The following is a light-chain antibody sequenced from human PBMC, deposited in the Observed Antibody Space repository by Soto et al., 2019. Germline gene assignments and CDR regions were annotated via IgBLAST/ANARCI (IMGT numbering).Light chain of an antibody. J-gene: IGLJ2*01. CDR2: QVS. V-gene: IGLV2-8*01. CDR3: SSYAGSDSVL. Sequence: QPVLTQPPSASGSPGQSVTISCTGTSSDVGGYNYVSWYQQHPGKAPKLMIYQVSQRPSGVPDRFSGSKSGNTASLTVSGLQAEDEADYYCSSYAGSDSVLFGGGTQLTVL. CDR1: SSDVGGYNY.